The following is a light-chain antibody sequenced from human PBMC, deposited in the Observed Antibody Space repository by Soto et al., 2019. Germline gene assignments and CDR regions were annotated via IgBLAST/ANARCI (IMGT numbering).Light chain of an antibody. J-gene: IGKJ1*01. CDR2: KAS. Sequence: GDRVTIPCRASQSISVWLAWYQQKAGKAPNLLIYKASRLESGVPSRFSGSGSETEFTLTISGLQPGDSATYYCQQYNSYSPTFGQGTKVDIK. CDR1: QSISVW. CDR3: QQYNSYSPT. V-gene: IGKV1-5*03.